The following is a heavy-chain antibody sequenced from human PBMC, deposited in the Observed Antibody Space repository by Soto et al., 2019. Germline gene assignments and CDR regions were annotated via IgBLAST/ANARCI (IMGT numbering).Heavy chain of an antibody. D-gene: IGHD4-17*01. V-gene: IGHV4-30-4*01. CDR3: AREDYGDYNWFDP. Sequence: PSETLSLTCTVSGGSISSGDYYWSWIRQPPGKGLEWIGYIYYSGSTYYNPSLKSRVTISVDTSKNQFSLKLSSVTAADTAVYYCAREDYGDYNWFDPWGQGTLVTVSS. J-gene: IGHJ5*02. CDR1: GGSISSGDYY. CDR2: IYYSGST.